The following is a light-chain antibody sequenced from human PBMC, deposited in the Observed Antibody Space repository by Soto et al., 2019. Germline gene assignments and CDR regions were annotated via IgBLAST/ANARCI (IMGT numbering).Light chain of an antibody. J-gene: IGKJ1*01. CDR3: QQSYRNPRT. V-gene: IGKV1-39*01. Sequence: DIQMTQSPSSLSATVVDRVTITCLASQTIGKYLNWYQQQPGKVPKLLIYDASYLQSGVPSRFSGSESGTDFTLTISSLQPEDFATYYCQQSYRNPRTFGLGTKVDI. CDR1: QTIGKY. CDR2: DAS.